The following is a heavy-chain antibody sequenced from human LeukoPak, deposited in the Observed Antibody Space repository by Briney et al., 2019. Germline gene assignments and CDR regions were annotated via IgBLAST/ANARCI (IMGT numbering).Heavy chain of an antibody. Sequence: GASVKVSCKASGYTFTSYDINWVRQATGQGLEWMGWMNPNSGNTGYAQKFQGRVTMTRNTSISTAYMELSSLRSEDTAVYYCARGGDILTGYSVIAFDIWGQGTMVTVSS. D-gene: IGHD3-9*01. CDR2: MNPNSGNT. J-gene: IGHJ3*02. CDR3: ARGGDILTGYSVIAFDI. V-gene: IGHV1-8*01. CDR1: GYTFTSYD.